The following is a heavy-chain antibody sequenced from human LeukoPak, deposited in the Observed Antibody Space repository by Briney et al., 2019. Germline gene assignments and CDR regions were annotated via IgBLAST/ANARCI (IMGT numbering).Heavy chain of an antibody. CDR1: GYSFTSYW. CDR3: ARHVGFCSSTSCYPFYDY. D-gene: IGHD2-2*01. CDR2: IYPGDSNT. V-gene: IGHV5-51*01. J-gene: IGHJ4*02. Sequence: GESLKISCKGSGYSFTSYWIGWVRQMPGEGLEWMGIIYPGDSNTRYSPSFQGQVTISADKSINTAYLQWNSLKASDTAVYFCARHVGFCSSTSCYPFYDYWGQGTLVTVSS.